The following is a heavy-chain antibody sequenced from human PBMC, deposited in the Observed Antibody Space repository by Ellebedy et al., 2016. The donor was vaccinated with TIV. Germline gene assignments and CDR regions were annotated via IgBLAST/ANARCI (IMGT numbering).Heavy chain of an antibody. V-gene: IGHV4-4*07. Sequence: SETLSLTCTVSGGSIRSYYWDWIRQPAGKGLEWIGRIYTSGSTNYNPSLKSRVTMSVDTSRNQFSLKLSSVTAADTAVYYCARDLVRGVFGSWGQGILVTVSS. CDR2: IYTSGST. J-gene: IGHJ4*02. CDR3: ARDLVRGVFGS. CDR1: GGSIRSYY. D-gene: IGHD3-10*01.